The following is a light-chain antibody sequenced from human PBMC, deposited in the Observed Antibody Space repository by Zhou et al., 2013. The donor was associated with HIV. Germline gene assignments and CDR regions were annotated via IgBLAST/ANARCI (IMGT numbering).Light chain of an antibody. Sequence: DIQMTQSPSSLSASVGDTITITCRASQAIGKSLAWYQQRPGDVPRLLIFAASTLQPGVPSRLSGSGSGTDFTLTISSLQPEDVATYYCQKXNGAPXFGQGTRLEI. CDR3: QKXNGAPX. CDR2: AAS. CDR1: QAIGKS. V-gene: IGKV1-27*01. J-gene: IGKJ2*01.